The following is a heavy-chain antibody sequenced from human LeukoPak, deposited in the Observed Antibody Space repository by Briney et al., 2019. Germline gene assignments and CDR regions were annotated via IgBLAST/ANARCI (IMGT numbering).Heavy chain of an antibody. D-gene: IGHD3-10*01. CDR3: AKALKYGSGSYQGAFDI. Sequence: GGSLRLSCAASGFTFSSYWMSWVRQTPGKGLEWVATMNHDGSEKYHVDSVKGRFTISRDNAKKSLYLQMNSLRAEDTAVYYCAKALKYGSGSYQGAFDIWGQGTMVTVSS. V-gene: IGHV3-7*03. CDR2: MNHDGSEK. CDR1: GFTFSSYW. J-gene: IGHJ3*02.